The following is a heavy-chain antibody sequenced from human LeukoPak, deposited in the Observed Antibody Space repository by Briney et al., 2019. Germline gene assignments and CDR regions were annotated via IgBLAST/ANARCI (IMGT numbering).Heavy chain of an antibody. Sequence: ASVKLSCKASGYPFTTFSLHWVRQAPGQGPEWMAIINPGIFTTTYAQKLQDRVTVTSDTSTATVYMELRSLRLEDTAVYFCARDWAHGSFDFWGRGTLVTVSS. CDR1: GYPFTTFS. CDR3: ARDWAHGSFDF. J-gene: IGHJ4*02. CDR2: INPGIFTT. D-gene: IGHD3-16*01. V-gene: IGHV1-46*01.